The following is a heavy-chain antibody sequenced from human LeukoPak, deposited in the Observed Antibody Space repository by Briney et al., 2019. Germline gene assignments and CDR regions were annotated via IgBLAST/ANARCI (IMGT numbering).Heavy chain of an antibody. J-gene: IGHJ6*02. CDR3: ARDEAPDGNSILRNDGGENYGMDV. D-gene: IGHD4-23*01. Sequence: SVKVSCKASGGTFSSYAISWVRQAPGQGLEWMGRIIPILGIANYAQKFQGRVTVTADKSTSTAYMELSSLGSEDTAVYYCARDEAPDGNSILRNDGGENYGMDVWGQGTTVTVSS. CDR1: GGTFSSYA. V-gene: IGHV1-69*04. CDR2: IIPILGIA.